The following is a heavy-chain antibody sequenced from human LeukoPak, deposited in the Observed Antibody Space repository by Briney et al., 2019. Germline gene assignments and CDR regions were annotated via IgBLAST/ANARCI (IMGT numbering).Heavy chain of an antibody. D-gene: IGHD3-10*01. CDR2: IYYSGST. V-gene: IGHV4-59*12. CDR3: ARDGSGRKFDY. CDR1: GGSISSYY. Sequence: SETLSLTCTVSGGSISSYYWSWLRQPPGKGLEWIGYIYYSGSTNYNPSLKSRVTMSVDTSKNQFSLKLSSVTAADTAVYYCARDGSGRKFDYWGQGTLVTVSS. J-gene: IGHJ4*02.